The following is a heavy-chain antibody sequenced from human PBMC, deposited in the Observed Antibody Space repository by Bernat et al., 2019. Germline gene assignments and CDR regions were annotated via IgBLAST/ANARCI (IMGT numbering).Heavy chain of an antibody. CDR3: AKEGYSRGVIDF. CDR1: GFTYGNYA. J-gene: IGHJ4*02. D-gene: IGHD6-13*01. CDR2: ISAGGGGT. Sequence: EVQLLESGGGLVQPGGSLRLSCAASGFTYGNYAMSWVRQAPGKGLEWVSSISAGGGGTYFGASVRGRFTISRDNSKNTLNLKMNSLRAEDTAVYYCAKEGYSRGVIDFWGQGTLVIVSS. V-gene: IGHV3-23*01.